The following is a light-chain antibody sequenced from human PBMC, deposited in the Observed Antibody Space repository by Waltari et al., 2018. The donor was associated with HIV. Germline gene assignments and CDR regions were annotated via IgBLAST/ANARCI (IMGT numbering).Light chain of an antibody. Sequence: EIVLTQSPGTLSLSPGERATLSCRASRSVDANYLAWYQPKPGQAPRLLIYGVSSRATGIPDRFSGSGSGTDFTLTISRLEPEDFALYYCQQYASSPRTFGQGTKVEIK. V-gene: IGKV3-20*01. CDR3: QQYASSPRT. J-gene: IGKJ1*01. CDR2: GVS. CDR1: RSVDANY.